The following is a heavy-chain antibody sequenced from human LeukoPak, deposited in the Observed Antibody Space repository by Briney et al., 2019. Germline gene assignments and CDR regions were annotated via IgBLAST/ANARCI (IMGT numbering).Heavy chain of an antibody. CDR1: GYTFINFY. Sequence: GASVKVSCKASGYTFINFYIHWVRQAPGQGLEWMGVINPSGGSTDYSQKFQGRVTMTRDTSTSTVYMELSSLRSEDTAVYYCAREGLGIGAFDIWGQGTMVTVSS. J-gene: IGHJ3*02. CDR3: AREGLGIGAFDI. D-gene: IGHD7-27*01. CDR2: INPSGGST. V-gene: IGHV1-46*01.